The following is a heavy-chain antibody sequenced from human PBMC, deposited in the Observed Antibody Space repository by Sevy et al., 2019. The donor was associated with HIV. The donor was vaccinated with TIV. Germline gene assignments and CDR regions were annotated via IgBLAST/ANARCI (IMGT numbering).Heavy chain of an antibody. Sequence: ASGKVSCKASGDTFSTYGLSWVRQAPGQGLEWMGGIIPIFGTPNYAQKFQGRVTITADESASTAYMELSSLRSEDTALYYCAREGGVATTGDHDALDIWGHGTLVTVSS. J-gene: IGHJ3*02. CDR3: AREGGVATTGDHDALDI. D-gene: IGHD7-27*01. V-gene: IGHV1-69*13. CDR2: IIPIFGTP. CDR1: GDTFSTYG.